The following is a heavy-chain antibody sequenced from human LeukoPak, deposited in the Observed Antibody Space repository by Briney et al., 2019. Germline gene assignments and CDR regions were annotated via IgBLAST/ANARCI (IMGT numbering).Heavy chain of an antibody. CDR2: IIPILGIA. J-gene: IGHJ6*02. Sequence: ASVKVSCKASGGTFSSYAISWVRQAPGQGLEWMGRIIPILGIANYAQKFQGRVTITADKSTSTAYMELSSLRSEDTAVYYCARGARSIAARHDYYYYGMDVWGQGTTVTVSS. CDR3: ARGARSIAARHDYYYYGMDV. V-gene: IGHV1-69*04. CDR1: GGTFSSYA. D-gene: IGHD6-6*01.